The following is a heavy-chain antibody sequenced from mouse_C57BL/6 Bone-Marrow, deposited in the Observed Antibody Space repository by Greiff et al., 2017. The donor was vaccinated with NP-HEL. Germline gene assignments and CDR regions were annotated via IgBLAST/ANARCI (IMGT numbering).Heavy chain of an antibody. CDR1: GFSLTSYG. CDR3: AKRDWYYGSSYWYFDV. J-gene: IGHJ1*03. Sequence: QVQLQQSGPGLVQPSQSLSITCTVSGFSLTSYGVHWVRQSPGKGLEWLGVIWRGGSTDYNAAFMSRLSITKDNSKSQVFFKMNSLQADDTAIYYCAKRDWYYGSSYWYFDVWGTGTTVTVSS. CDR2: IWRGGST. D-gene: IGHD1-1*01. V-gene: IGHV2-5*01.